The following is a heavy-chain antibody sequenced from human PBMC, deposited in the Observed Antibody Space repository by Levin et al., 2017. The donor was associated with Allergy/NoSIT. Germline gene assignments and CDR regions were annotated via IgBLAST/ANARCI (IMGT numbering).Heavy chain of an antibody. CDR3: ARGMRDIVVVVAPPFFDP. D-gene: IGHD2-15*01. Sequence: KTSETLSLTCAVYGGSFSGYYWSWIRQPPGKGLEWIGEINHSGSTNYNPSLKSRVTISVDTSKNQFSLKLSSVTAADTAVYYCARGMRDIVVVVAPPFFDPWGQGTLVTVSS. CDR2: INHSGST. J-gene: IGHJ5*02. CDR1: GGSFSGYY. V-gene: IGHV4-34*01.